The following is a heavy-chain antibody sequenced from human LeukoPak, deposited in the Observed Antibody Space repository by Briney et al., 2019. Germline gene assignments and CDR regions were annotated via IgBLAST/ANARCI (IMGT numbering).Heavy chain of an antibody. CDR3: ARHRSTPWYDYVWGSFDP. Sequence: PSETLSLTCTVPGGSISSSSYYWGWIRQPPGKGLEWIGSIYYSGSTYYNPSLKSRVTISVDTSKNQFSLKLSSVTAADTAVYYCARHRSTPWYDYVWGSFDPWGQGTLVTVSS. D-gene: IGHD3-16*01. CDR2: IYYSGST. J-gene: IGHJ5*02. CDR1: GGSISSSSYY. V-gene: IGHV4-39*01.